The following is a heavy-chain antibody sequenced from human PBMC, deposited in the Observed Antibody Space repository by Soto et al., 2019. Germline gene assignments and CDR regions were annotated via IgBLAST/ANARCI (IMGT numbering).Heavy chain of an antibody. V-gene: IGHV4-59*01. CDR2: IYYSGST. Sequence: PSETLSLTCTVSGGSISSYYWSWIGQPPGKGLEWIGYIYYSGSTNYNPSLKSRVTISVDTSKNQFSLKLSSVTAADTAVYYCARVRHDYVWGSYRQYFDYWGQGTLVTVSS. CDR1: GGSISSYY. J-gene: IGHJ4*02. D-gene: IGHD3-16*02. CDR3: ARVRHDYVWGSYRQYFDY.